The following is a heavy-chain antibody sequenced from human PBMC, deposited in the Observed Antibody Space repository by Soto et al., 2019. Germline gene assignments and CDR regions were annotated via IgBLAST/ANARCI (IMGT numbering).Heavy chain of an antibody. CDR3: AKDNDRGVINYFDY. J-gene: IGHJ4*02. CDR2: ISGSGGST. CDR1: VVTDCRYP. Sequence: VGALRRSCEAPVVTDCRYPWTSYPQTPGKGLEWVSAISGSGGSTYYADSVKGRFTISRDNSKNTLYLQMNSLRAEDTAVYYCAKDNDRGVINYFDYWGQGTLVTAPQ. D-gene: IGHD3-10*02. V-gene: IGHV3-23*01.